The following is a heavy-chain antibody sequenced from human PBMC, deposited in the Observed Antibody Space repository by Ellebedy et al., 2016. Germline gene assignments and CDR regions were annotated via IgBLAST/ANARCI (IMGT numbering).Heavy chain of an antibody. J-gene: IGHJ5*02. V-gene: IGHV3-30*04. CDR3: ARDKCTSNGCQYWGHWFDP. D-gene: IGHD2-2*01. CDR1: GFTLSDCA. CDR2: ISYDRSKI. Sequence: GGSLRLSCEASGFTLSDCAMHWVRQAPGKGLEWVTLISYDRSKIYYADSVKGRFTISRDNAKNTLYLQMNSLRAEDTAVYYCARDKCTSNGCQYWGHWFDPWGQGTLVTVSS.